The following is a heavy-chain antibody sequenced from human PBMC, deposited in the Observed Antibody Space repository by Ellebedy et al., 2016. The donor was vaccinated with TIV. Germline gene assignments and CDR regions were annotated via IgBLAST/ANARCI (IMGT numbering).Heavy chain of an antibody. V-gene: IGHV3-33*01. CDR3: SRDSVWFGEYYFDS. D-gene: IGHD3-10*01. CDR1: GFTFSRYG. J-gene: IGHJ4*02. Sequence: PGGSLRLSCTASGFTFSRYGIHWVRQAPGEGLEWVAFISDDGGNEQYADAVKGRVTVSRDNSKNVSYLHLKGLRGDDTALYYCSRDSVWFGEYYFDSWGQGTRVTVSS. CDR2: ISDDGGNE.